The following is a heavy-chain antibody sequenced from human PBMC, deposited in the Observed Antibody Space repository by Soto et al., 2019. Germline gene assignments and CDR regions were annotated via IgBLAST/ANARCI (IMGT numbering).Heavy chain of an antibody. CDR3: ARSLTTLTTLLDY. J-gene: IGHJ4*02. CDR1: GYTLTDNY. CDR2: INPNCGT. D-gene: IGHD4-17*01. V-gene: IGHV1-2*02. Sequence: ASVKVSCKASGYTLTDNYMHWVREAPGQGLEWMGWINPNCGTNYAQKFQGRVTMTRDTSISTAYMELSRLRSDDTAVYYCARSLTTLTTLLDYWGQGTLVTVSS.